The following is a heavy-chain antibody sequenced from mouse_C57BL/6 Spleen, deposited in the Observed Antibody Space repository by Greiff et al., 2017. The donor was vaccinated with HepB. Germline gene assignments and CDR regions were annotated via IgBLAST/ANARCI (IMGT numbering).Heavy chain of an antibody. Sequence: QVQLQQSGAELAKPGASVKLSCKASGYTFTSYWMHWVKQRPGQGLEWIGFINPSSGYTKYNQKFKDKATLTADKSSNTAYMQLSSLIYEDSAVYYCARGDYDEDYAMDYWGQGTSVTVSS. CDR3: ARGDYDEDYAMDY. CDR2: INPSSGYT. CDR1: GYTFTSYW. V-gene: IGHV1-7*01. D-gene: IGHD2-4*01. J-gene: IGHJ4*01.